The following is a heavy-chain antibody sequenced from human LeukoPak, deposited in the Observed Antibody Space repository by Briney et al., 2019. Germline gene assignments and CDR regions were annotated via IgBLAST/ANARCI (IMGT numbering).Heavy chain of an antibody. Sequence: PGGTLRLSCAASGFTFSSDAMIWVRQAPGKGLDLASAISGSGDNTFYADSVKGRFTISRDNSNNTLYLQMHTLRAEDTAVYYCAKKGSTWHFAYWGQGTLVTVSS. D-gene: IGHD6-13*01. CDR3: AKKGSTWHFAY. CDR2: ISGSGDNT. CDR1: GFTFSSDA. V-gene: IGHV3-23*01. J-gene: IGHJ4*02.